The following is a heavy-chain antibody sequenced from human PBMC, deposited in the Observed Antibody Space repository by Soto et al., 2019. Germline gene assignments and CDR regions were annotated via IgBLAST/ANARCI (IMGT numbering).Heavy chain of an antibody. J-gene: IGHJ6*02. CDR2: ISSYNGNT. CDR1: GYTFSGYS. CDR3: ARDVFCGGAPACPDMDV. D-gene: IGHD2-21*01. Sequence: QVVLEQSGGEVKKPGASVKVSCKASGYTFSGYSITWVRQAPGQGLEWMGRISSYNGNTNYARTLRDRLTLTTDTSTSTAYMELRSLTSDDTAVYYCARDVFCGGAPACPDMDVWGQGITVTVSS. V-gene: IGHV1-18*04.